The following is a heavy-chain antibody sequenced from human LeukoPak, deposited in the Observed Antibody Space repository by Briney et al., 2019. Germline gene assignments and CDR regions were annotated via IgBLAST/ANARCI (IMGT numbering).Heavy chain of an antibody. D-gene: IGHD3-10*01. Sequence: PSGTLSLTCTVSGGSISSSSYYWGWLRQPPGKGLEWIGSIYYSGSTYYNPSLKSRVTISVDTSKNQFSLKLSSVTAADTAVYYCARDEPAYGSGPGGYWGQGTLVTVSS. CDR1: GGSISSSSYY. CDR3: ARDEPAYGSGPGGY. CDR2: IYYSGST. V-gene: IGHV4-39*07. J-gene: IGHJ4*02.